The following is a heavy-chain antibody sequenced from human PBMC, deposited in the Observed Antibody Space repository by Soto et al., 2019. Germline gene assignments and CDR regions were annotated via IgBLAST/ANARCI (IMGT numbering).Heavy chain of an antibody. V-gene: IGHV1-46*01. J-gene: IGHJ4*02. CDR2: INPSGGST. D-gene: IGHD3-10*01. Sequence: ASVKVSCKASGYTFTSYYMHWVRQAPGQGLEWMGIINPSGGSTSYAQKFQGRVTMTRDTSTSTVYMELSSLRSEDTAVYYCARDRAVLLWFGELFSYYFDYWGQGTLVTVSS. CDR3: ARDRAVLLWFGELFSYYFDY. CDR1: GYTFTSYY.